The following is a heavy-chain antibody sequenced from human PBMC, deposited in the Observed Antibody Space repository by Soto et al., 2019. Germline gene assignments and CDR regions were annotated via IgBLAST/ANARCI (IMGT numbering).Heavy chain of an antibody. V-gene: IGHV3-23*01. CDR2: ISGSGGST. CDR1: GFTFSSYA. Sequence: EVQLLESGGGLVQPGGSLRLSCAASGFTFSSYAMRWVRQAPGKGLEWVSAISGSGGSTYYADSVKGRFTISRDNSKNTLYLRMNSLSAEDAAVYSRRGSGSYYDYWGQGTLVTVSS. CDR3: RGSGSYYDY. J-gene: IGHJ4*02. D-gene: IGHD1-26*01.